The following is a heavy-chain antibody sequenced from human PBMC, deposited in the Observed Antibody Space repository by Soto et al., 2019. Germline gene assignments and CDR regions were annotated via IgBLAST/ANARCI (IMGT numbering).Heavy chain of an antibody. CDR2: ITNTGITT. CDR1: GFAFSTHA. Sequence: PGGSLRLSCAASGFAFSTHALTWVRQAPGKGLEWLSFITNTGITTHYADSVKGRFTISRENSRNTLHLQMNNLRADDTAVYYCARGFDCGDTNHIDHWGQGTLVTVSS. J-gene: IGHJ4*02. CDR3: ARGFDCGDTNHIDH. D-gene: IGHD5-12*01. V-gene: IGHV3-23*01.